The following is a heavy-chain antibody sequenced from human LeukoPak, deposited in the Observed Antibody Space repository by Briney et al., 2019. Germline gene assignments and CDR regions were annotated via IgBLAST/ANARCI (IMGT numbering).Heavy chain of an antibody. CDR2: NYYHGRT. V-gene: IGHV4-61*01. CDR1: GGSFSSGSYY. Sequence: PSETLSLTCTVSGGSFSSGSYYWSWIRQPPGKGLEWIGYNYYHGRTNYNPSLKSRVTISIDTSKNQFSLRLTSVTAADTAVYYCARDHGGNWFDPWGQGTLVTVSS. CDR3: ARDHGGNWFDP. D-gene: IGHD3-10*01. J-gene: IGHJ5*02.